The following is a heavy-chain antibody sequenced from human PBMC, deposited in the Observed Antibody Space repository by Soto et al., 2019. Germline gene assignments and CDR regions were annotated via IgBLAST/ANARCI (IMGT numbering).Heavy chain of an antibody. CDR3: AKVRFGEYYYYGMDV. V-gene: IGHV3-30*18. D-gene: IGHD3-10*01. Sequence: QVQLVESGGGVVQPGRSLRLSCAASGFTFSSYGMHWVRQAPGKGLEWVAVISYDGSNKYYADSVKGRFTISRDNSNLRLYEQMNSLRTEDTAVYYCAKVRFGEYYYYGMDVWGQGTKVTVSS. CDR2: ISYDGSNK. J-gene: IGHJ6*02. CDR1: GFTFSSYG.